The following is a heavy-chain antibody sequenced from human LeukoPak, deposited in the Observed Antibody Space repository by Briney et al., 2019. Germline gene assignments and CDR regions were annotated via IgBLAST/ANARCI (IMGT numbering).Heavy chain of an antibody. CDR2: ISGSGGST. Sequence: GGSLRLSCAASGLTFSNYAMSWVRQAPGEGLEWVSAISGSGGSTSYADSVKGRFTISRDNSKNTMYLQMNSLRAEDTAVYYCAKGSTYFYGSGTSDDAFDIWGQGTMVTVSS. D-gene: IGHD3-10*01. CDR3: AKGSTYFYGSGTSDDAFDI. V-gene: IGHV3-23*01. CDR1: GLTFSNYA. J-gene: IGHJ3*02.